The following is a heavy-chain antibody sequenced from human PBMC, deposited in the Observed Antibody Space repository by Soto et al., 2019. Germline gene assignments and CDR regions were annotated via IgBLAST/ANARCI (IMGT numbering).Heavy chain of an antibody. D-gene: IGHD3-9*01. CDR3: ARAHSLRYFVLWFAP. CDR2: INPNSGGT. V-gene: IGHV1-2*04. J-gene: IGHJ5*02. Sequence: ASVKVSCKASGYTFTGYYMHWVRQAPGQGLEWMGWINPNSGGTNYAQKFQGWVTMTRDTSISTAYMELSRLRSDDTAVYYCARAHSLRYFVLWFAPWGKGTLVTVSS. CDR1: GYTFTGYY.